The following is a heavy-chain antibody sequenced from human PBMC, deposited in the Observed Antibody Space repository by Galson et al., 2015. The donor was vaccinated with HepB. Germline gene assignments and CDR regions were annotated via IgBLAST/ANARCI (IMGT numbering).Heavy chain of an antibody. CDR3: ARRGTTTDAFDV. D-gene: IGHD1-26*01. V-gene: IGHV4-39*01. CDR1: GGSISSSAYY. J-gene: IGHJ3*01. CDR2: VYFSGDT. Sequence: ETLSLTCTVSGGSISSSAYYWGWIRQPPGKGLEWIGSVYFSGDTYYNPSLKSRVTISGDTSKNQFSLRLSSVTAADTALHYCARRGTTTDAFDVWGQGALVTVSS.